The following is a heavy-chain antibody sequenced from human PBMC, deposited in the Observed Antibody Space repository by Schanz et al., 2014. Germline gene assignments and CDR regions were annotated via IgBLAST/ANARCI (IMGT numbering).Heavy chain of an antibody. CDR1: GYTFTTYY. V-gene: IGHV1-46*01. D-gene: IGHD6-19*01. Sequence: QVQLLQSGAEVKKPGASMKVSCKASGYTFTTYYMLWVRQAPGQGLEWMGIINPSGGSTRYGQKCQGRITVTTDTSTSTVYLELSSLRSDDTAVYYCARGGYSSGWYDRDIAHVDYWGQGTLVTVSS. J-gene: IGHJ4*02. CDR3: ARGGYSSGWYDRDIAHVDY. CDR2: INPSGGST.